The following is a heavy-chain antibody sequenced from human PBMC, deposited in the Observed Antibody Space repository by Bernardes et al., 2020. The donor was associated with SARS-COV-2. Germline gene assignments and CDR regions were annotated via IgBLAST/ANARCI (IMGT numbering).Heavy chain of an antibody. J-gene: IGHJ3*02. CDR1: GYSFPRYW. V-gene: IGHV5-51*01. CDR2: IYPGDSTT. Sequence: GASLKISCKGSGYSFPRYWLGWVRPMSGKGLEWLGIIYPGDSTTRYSPSFQGQVTISADKSISTAYLQWSSLKASDTAMYYCARNRGGTIFPDAFDIWGQGTMVTVSS. D-gene: IGHD3-9*01. CDR3: ARNRGGTIFPDAFDI.